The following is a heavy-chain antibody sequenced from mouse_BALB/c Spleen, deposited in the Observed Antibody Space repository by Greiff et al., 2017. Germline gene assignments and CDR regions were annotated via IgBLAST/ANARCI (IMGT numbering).Heavy chain of an antibody. CDR3: AREVYYYGSSPYYAMDY. CDR2: IWGDGST. V-gene: IGHV2-6-7*01. CDR1: GFSLTGYG. D-gene: IGHD1-1*01. J-gene: IGHJ4*01. Sequence: VQLQQSGPGLVAPSQSLSITCTVSGFSLTGYGVNWVRQPPGKGLEWLGMIWGDGSTDYNSALKSRLSISKDNSKSQVFLKMNSLQTDDTARYYCAREVYYYGSSPYYAMDYWGQGTSVTVSS.